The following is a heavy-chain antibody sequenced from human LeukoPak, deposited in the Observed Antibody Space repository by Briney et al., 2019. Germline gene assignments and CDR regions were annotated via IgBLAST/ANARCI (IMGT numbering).Heavy chain of an antibody. J-gene: IGHJ5*02. V-gene: IGHV1-8*01. D-gene: IGHD6-19*01. CDR3: ARGRRIAVAGQGRDWFDP. Sequence: ASVKVSCKASGYTFTSYDINWVRQATGQGLEWMGWMNPNSGNTGYAQKFQGRVTMTRNTSISTAYMELSSLRSEDTAVYYCARGRRIAVAGQGRDWFDPWGQGTLVTVSS. CDR1: GYTFTSYD. CDR2: MNPNSGNT.